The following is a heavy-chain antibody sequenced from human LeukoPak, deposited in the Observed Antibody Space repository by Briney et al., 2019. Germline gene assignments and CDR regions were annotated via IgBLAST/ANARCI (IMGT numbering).Heavy chain of an antibody. Sequence: PSETLSLTCAVYGGSFSGYYWSWLRQPPGKGLEWIGEINHSGSTNYNPSLKSRVTISVDTSKNQFSLKLSSVTAADTAVYYCARGGSCYSFLLMCRGWFDPWGQGTLVTVSS. CDR1: GGSFSGYY. V-gene: IGHV4-34*01. CDR3: ARGGSCYSFLLMCRGWFDP. J-gene: IGHJ5*02. D-gene: IGHD2-15*01. CDR2: INHSGST.